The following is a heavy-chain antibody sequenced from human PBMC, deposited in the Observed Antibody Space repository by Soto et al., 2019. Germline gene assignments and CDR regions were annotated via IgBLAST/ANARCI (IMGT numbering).Heavy chain of an antibody. D-gene: IGHD6-13*01. V-gene: IGHV3-30-3*01. Sequence: QVQLVESGGGVVQPGGSLRLSCAASGFIFSTYAMYWVRQTPGKGLEWVAVISYDGNSNFYTDSVKGRFTISRDNSRNTLYLQMNNLRTEDTALYFCARDSVPLAGTSWAGIRLDPWGQGTLVTVSS. CDR3: ARDSVPLAGTSWAGIRLDP. CDR2: ISYDGNSN. J-gene: IGHJ5*02. CDR1: GFIFSTYA.